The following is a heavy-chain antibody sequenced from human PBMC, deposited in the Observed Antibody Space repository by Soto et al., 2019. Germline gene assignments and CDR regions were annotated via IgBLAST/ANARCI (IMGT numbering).Heavy chain of an antibody. V-gene: IGHV1-8*01. CDR1: GYTFTSYD. CDR3: ARGQSYSSSWSILTSNWFDP. CDR2: MNPNSGNT. J-gene: IGHJ5*02. Sequence: ASVKISCKASGYTFTSYDINWVRQATGQGLEWTGWMNPNSGNTGYAQKFQGRVTMTRNTSISTAYMELSSLRSEDTAVYYCARGQSYSSSWSILTSNWFDPWGQGTLVTVSS. D-gene: IGHD6-13*01.